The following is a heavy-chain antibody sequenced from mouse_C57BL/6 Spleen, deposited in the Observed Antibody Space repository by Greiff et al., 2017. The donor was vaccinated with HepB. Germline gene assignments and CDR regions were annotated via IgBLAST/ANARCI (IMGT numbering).Heavy chain of an antibody. CDR1: GYSFTDYN. V-gene: IGHV1-39*01. Sequence: EVQLQQSGPELVKPGASVKISCKASGYSFTDYNMNWVKQSNGKSLEWIGVINPNYGTTSYNQKFKGKATLTVDKSSSTAYMQLNSLTSEDVSVYYCARGGYGSSLPYAMDYWGQGTSVTVSS. D-gene: IGHD1-1*01. J-gene: IGHJ4*01. CDR2: INPNYGTT. CDR3: ARGGYGSSLPYAMDY.